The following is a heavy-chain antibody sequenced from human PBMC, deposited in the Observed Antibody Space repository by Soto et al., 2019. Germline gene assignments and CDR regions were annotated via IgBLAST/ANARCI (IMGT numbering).Heavy chain of an antibody. CDR1: GGTFSSYA. D-gene: IGHD3-22*01. Sequence: QVQLVQSGAEVKKPGSSVKVSCKDSGGTFSSYAISWVRQAPGQGLEWMGGIIPIFGTANYAQKFQGRVTITADKSTSTAYMELSSLRSEDTAVYYCATPENSSGYREYFQHWGQGTLVTVSS. CDR2: IIPIFGTA. J-gene: IGHJ1*01. V-gene: IGHV1-69*06. CDR3: ATPENSSGYREYFQH.